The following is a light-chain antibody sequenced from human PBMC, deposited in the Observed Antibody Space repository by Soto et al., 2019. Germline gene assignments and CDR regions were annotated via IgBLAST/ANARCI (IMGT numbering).Light chain of an antibody. J-gene: IGKJ5*01. CDR2: AAS. V-gene: IGKV1-39*01. Sequence: DIQMTQSPSTLSASVGDRVTITCRASQGIGSYLAWYQQKPGKAPKVLIYAASNLQSGVPSRFSGSGSGTDFTLTISSLQPEDFATYYCQQSYSTPITFGQGTRLEIK. CDR1: QGIGSY. CDR3: QQSYSTPIT.